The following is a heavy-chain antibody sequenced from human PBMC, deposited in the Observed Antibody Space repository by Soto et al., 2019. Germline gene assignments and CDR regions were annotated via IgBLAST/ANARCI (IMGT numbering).Heavy chain of an antibody. CDR2: MNPNRGNT. D-gene: IGHD6-13*01. CDR1: GYTFTSYD. V-gene: IGHV1-8*01. J-gene: IGHJ4*02. CDR3: ARGVAAMGY. Sequence: QVQLVQSGAEVKKPGASGKVSCKASGYTFTSYDINWARQATGQGLEWVGWMNPNRGNTGYAQKFQGRVPMTRNTSISTAYMELSSLRSEDTAVYYCARGVAAMGYWGQGTMVTVSS.